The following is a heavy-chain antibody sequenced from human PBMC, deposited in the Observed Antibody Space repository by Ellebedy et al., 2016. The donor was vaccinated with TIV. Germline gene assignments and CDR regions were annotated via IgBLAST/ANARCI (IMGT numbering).Heavy chain of an antibody. CDR3: AKSPLGSWSGAICYQLDY. Sequence: GESLKISCAASGFTFRTYAMSWVRQAPGRGLEWVAAISGRDTGTYHADSAKGRFTIYRDNSKNTLYLQMTSLRVEDTAVYYCAKSPLGSWSGAICYQLDYWGQGTLVAVSS. CDR1: GFTFRTYA. D-gene: IGHD2-15*01. J-gene: IGHJ4*02. CDR2: ISGRDTGT. V-gene: IGHV3-23*01.